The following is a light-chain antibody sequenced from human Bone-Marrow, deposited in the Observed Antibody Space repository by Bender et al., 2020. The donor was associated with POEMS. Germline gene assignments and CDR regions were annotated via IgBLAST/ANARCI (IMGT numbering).Light chain of an antibody. CDR3: CSYAATSAYV. Sequence: QSALTQPPSASGSPGQSVTISCAGTSSDVGTYNLVSWYQQRPGKAPNLIIYEVNKRPSGISHRFSGSKSGNTASLTISGVQPEDEADYHCCSYAATSAYVFGTGTKVTVL. V-gene: IGLV2-23*02. CDR2: EVN. J-gene: IGLJ1*01. CDR1: SSDVGTYNL.